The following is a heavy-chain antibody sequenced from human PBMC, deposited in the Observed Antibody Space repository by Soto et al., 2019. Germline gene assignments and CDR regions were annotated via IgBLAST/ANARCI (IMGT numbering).Heavy chain of an antibody. CDR3: ARALPRYCSGGSCWPPVADY. CDR1: GFTFSSYD. V-gene: IGHV3-13*01. Sequence: PGGSLRLSCAASGFTFSSYDMHWVRQATGKGLEWVSAIGTAGDTYYPGSVKGRFTISRENAKNSLYLQMNSLRAGDTAVYYCARALPRYCSGGSCWPPVADYWGQGTLVTVSS. J-gene: IGHJ4*02. CDR2: IGTAGDT. D-gene: IGHD2-15*01.